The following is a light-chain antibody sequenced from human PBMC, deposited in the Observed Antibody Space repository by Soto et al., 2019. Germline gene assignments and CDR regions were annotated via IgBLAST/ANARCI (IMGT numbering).Light chain of an antibody. V-gene: IGKV1-39*01. CDR3: QQSYSTPWT. CDR2: AAS. CDR1: QSISSY. Sequence: DFQMTQSPSSLSASVGDRVTITCRASQSISSYLNWYQQKPGKAPKLLIYAASSLQSGVPSRFSGSGSGTDFTLTISSLQPEDFATYYCQQSYSTPWTFGQGTTVDIK. J-gene: IGKJ1*01.